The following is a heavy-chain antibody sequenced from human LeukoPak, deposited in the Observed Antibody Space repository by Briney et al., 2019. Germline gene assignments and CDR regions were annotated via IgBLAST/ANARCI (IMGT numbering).Heavy chain of an antibody. D-gene: IGHD2-2*01. J-gene: IGHJ6*02. CDR2: MNPNSGNT. Sequence: ASVKVSCKASGYTFTSYDINWVRQATGQGLEWMGWMNPNSGNTGYAQKFQGRVTMTRNTSISTAYMELSSLRSEDTAVYYCARRCSSTSCLLYYYYYGMDVWGQGTTVTVSS. V-gene: IGHV1-8*01. CDR1: GYTFTSYD. CDR3: ARRCSSTSCLLYYYYYGMDV.